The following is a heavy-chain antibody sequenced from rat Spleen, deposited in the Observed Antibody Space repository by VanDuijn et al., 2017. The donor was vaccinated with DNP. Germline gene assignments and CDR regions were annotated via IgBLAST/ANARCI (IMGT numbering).Heavy chain of an antibody. V-gene: IGHV5-19*01. Sequence: EVQLVESGGGLVQPGRSLKLSCAASGFTFSYYGMAWVRQAPKKGLEWVASISASGGSTSYRDSVKGRFTISRDNAKSILYLQMDSLRSEDTATYYCAREQHYHFDYWGQGVMVTVSS. CDR2: ISASGGST. J-gene: IGHJ2*01. CDR3: AREQHYHFDY. D-gene: IGHD1-4*01. CDR1: GFTFSYYG.